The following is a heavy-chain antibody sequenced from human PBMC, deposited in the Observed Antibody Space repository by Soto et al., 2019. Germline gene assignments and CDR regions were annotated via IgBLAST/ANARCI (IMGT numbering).Heavy chain of an antibody. Sequence: EVQLVESGGGLVQPGGSLRLSCAASGFTFSDHYMDWFRQAPGKVLEWIGRIRDKANSYTTEYAASVKGRFSVSRDDSQSSLYLQMNGLKPDDTATYYCARGSSATRSFYYYGLDVWGQGTTVTVSS. D-gene: IGHD2-15*01. CDR3: ARGSSATRSFYYYGLDV. V-gene: IGHV3-72*01. CDR2: IRDKANSYTT. CDR1: GFTFSDHY. J-gene: IGHJ6*02.